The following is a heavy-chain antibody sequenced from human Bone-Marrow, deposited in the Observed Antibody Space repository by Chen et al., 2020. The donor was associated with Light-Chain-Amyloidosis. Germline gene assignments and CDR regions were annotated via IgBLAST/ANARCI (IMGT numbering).Heavy chain of an antibody. J-gene: IGHJ3*02. V-gene: IGHV4-34*02. CDR1: GGSVSGSY. D-gene: IGHD1-1*01. Sequence: QVQLQIWGAGLLRPSETLALTCAVSGGSVSGSYWSWIRQPPGKGLEWIGEINHFGNTNYNPSLKSRVTVSLDTSKNQFSLRLNSVTAADTAVYYCARGIAWTNDVFDIWGQGTMVTVSS. CDR3: ARGIAWTNDVFDI. CDR2: INHFGNT.